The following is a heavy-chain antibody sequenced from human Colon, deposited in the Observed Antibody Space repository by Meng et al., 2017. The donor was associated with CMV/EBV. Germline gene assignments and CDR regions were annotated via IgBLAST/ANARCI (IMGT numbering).Heavy chain of an antibody. CDR3: ATSFYGGLP. D-gene: IGHD2/OR15-2a*01. CDR2: INPNSGGT. V-gene: IGHV1-2*06. CDR1: GYTFTGYY. J-gene: IGHJ5*02. Sequence: QVQLVQSGAEVKKPGASVKVSCKPSGYTFTGYYMHWVRQAPGQGLEWMGRINPNSGGTNYAQKFQGRVTVTRDTAINTAYMELSSLRSEDTAVYYCATSFYGGLPWGQGTLVTVSS.